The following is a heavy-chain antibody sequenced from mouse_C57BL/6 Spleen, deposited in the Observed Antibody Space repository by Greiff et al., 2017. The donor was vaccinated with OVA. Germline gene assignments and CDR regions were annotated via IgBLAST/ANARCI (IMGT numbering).Heavy chain of an antibody. J-gene: IGHJ3*01. CDR1: GYAFSSSW. Sequence: VQLQESGPELVKPGASVKISCKASGYAFSSSWMNWVKQRPGKGLEWIGRIYPGDGDTNYNGKFKGKATLTADKSSSTAYMQLSSLTSEDSAVYFCARDSSGYVAYWGQGTLVTVSA. D-gene: IGHD3-2*02. V-gene: IGHV1-82*01. CDR2: IYPGDGDT. CDR3: ARDSSGYVAY.